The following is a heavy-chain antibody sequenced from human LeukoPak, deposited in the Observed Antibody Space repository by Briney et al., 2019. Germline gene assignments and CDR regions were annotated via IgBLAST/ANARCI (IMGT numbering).Heavy chain of an antibody. Sequence: GGSLRLSCAASGFTFSSYEMNWVRQAPGKGLEWVSYISSSGSSTSYADSVKGLFTISRDNSKNTLDLQMNSLRAEDTAIYYCAKGSLRLGELSSWTLDYWGQGTLVAVSS. CDR3: AKGSLRLGELSSWTLDY. J-gene: IGHJ4*02. CDR2: ISSSGSST. CDR1: GFTFSSYE. D-gene: IGHD3-16*02. V-gene: IGHV3-48*03.